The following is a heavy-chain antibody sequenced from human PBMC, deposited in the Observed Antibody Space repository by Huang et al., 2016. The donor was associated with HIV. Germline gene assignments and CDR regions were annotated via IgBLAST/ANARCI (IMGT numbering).Heavy chain of an antibody. Sequence: QVQLVQSGAEVKTPGSSVKVSCKASGGTFSKYEISWVRQAPGQGLEWMDGFIPRLGTPNYARKFQGRVTITADDSTSTTYVEVSSLRSEDTALYYCARGQLGSYGDYDVLYWGQGTLVTVSS. D-gene: IGHD4-17*01. CDR2: FIPRLGTP. V-gene: IGHV1-69*13. CDR1: GGTFSKYE. J-gene: IGHJ4*02. CDR3: ARGQLGSYGDYDVLY.